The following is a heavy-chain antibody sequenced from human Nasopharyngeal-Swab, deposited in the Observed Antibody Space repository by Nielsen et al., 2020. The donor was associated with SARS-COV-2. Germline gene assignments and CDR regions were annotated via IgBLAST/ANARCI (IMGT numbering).Heavy chain of an antibody. V-gene: IGHV4-38-2*01. CDR1: GYSISSGYY. Sequence: SETLSLTCAVSGYSISSGYYWGWIRQPPGKGLEWIGSIYHSGSTYYNPSLKSRVTISVDTSKNQFSLKLSSVTAADTAVYYCARLDYYYGSRSYRYWGQGTLVTVSS. D-gene: IGHD3-10*01. CDR2: IYHSGST. J-gene: IGHJ4*02. CDR3: ARLDYYYGSRSYRY.